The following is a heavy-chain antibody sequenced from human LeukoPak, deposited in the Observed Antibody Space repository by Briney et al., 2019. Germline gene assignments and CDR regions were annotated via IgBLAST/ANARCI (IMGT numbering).Heavy chain of an antibody. V-gene: IGHV3-74*01. Sequence: PGGSLRLSCAASGFTFSTYWMHWVRQAPGKGLVWVSRINNDGSTTTYADSVKGRFTISRDNAKSTLYLQMDSLRAEDTAVYYSVRGPPPYQYWGQGTLVTVSS. CDR3: VRGPPPYQY. CDR1: GFTFSTYW. CDR2: INNDGSTT. J-gene: IGHJ4*02.